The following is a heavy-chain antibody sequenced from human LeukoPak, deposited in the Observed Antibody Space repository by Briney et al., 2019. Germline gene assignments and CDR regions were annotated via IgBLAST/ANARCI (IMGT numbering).Heavy chain of an antibody. J-gene: IGHJ4*02. CDR3: ARGLPH. CDR2: IRQDGNEK. V-gene: IGHV3-7*03. Sequence: GGSLRLSCAASTFTFSSSWMTWVRQAPGKGLEWVANIRQDGNEKYYVDSVEGRFTISRDNAKNSLYLQMDSLRAEDTAVYYCARGLPHWGQGTLVTVSS. D-gene: IGHD3-16*01. CDR1: TFTFSSSW.